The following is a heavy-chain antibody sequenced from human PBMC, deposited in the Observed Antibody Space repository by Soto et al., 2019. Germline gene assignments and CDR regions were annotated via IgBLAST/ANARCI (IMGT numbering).Heavy chain of an antibody. CDR2: IKEDGSEK. Sequence: GGSLRLSCAASGFTFSTYWMTWVHQAPGKGLEWVANIKEDGSEKYYVDSVKGRFTISRDNAKNSLYVQMNSLRAEDTAVYYCARGGRPDYWGQGTLVTVSS. CDR3: ARGGRPDY. V-gene: IGHV3-7*01. CDR1: GFTFSTYW. J-gene: IGHJ4*02.